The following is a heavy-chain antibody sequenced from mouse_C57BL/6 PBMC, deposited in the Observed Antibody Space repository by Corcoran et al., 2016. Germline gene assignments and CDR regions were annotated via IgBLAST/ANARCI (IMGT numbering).Heavy chain of an antibody. CDR1: GYTFTDYY. Sequence: EVQLQQSGPELVKPGASVKISCKASGYTFTDYYMNWVKQGHGKRLVCIGDINPNNGGTSYNQKFKGKATLTGDKSSSTAYMELRSLTSEDSAVYYGARRDYDGAWFSYWGEGPLVTVSA. CDR3: ARRDYDGAWFSY. V-gene: IGHV1-26*01. D-gene: IGHD2-4*01. CDR2: INPNNGGT. J-gene: IGHJ3*01.